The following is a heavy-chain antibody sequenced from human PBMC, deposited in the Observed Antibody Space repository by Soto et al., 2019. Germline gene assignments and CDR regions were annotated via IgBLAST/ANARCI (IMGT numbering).Heavy chain of an antibody. Sequence: PGGSLRLSCAASGFTFSSYAMSWVRQAPGKGLEWVSAISGSGGSTYYADSVKGRFTISRDNSKNTLYLQMNSLRAEDTAVYYCAKDRRPQWLVRWYFDYWGQGTLVTVSS. CDR2: ISGSGGST. J-gene: IGHJ4*02. CDR3: AKDRRPQWLVRWYFDY. D-gene: IGHD6-19*01. V-gene: IGHV3-23*01. CDR1: GFTFSSYA.